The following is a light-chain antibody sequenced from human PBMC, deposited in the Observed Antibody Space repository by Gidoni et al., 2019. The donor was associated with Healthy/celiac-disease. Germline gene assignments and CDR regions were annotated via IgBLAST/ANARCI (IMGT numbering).Light chain of an antibody. CDR3: QQYGSSPWT. J-gene: IGKJ1*01. Sequence: EIVLTHSPGTLSLSPGERATLSCRASQSVSSSYLAWYQQKPGQAPRRLIDGASSRATGIPDRFSGSGSGTDFTLTISRLEPEDFAVYYCQQYGSSPWTFGQXTKVEIK. V-gene: IGKV3-20*01. CDR2: GAS. CDR1: QSVSSSY.